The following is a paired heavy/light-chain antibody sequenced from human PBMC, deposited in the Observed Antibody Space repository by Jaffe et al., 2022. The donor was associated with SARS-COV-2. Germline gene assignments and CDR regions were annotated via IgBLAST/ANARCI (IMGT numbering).Light chain of an antibody. CDR1: SSDVGGYNY. CDR3: SSYRSVSTYYV. CDR2: DVN. Sequence: QSALTQPASVSGSPGQSITISCTGTSSDVGGYNYVSWYQQHPGKAPKLMIYDVNNRPSGVSNRFSGSKSGNTASLTISGLQAEDEADYYCSSYRSVSTYYVFGTGTKVTVL. J-gene: IGLJ1*01. V-gene: IGLV2-14*03.
Heavy chain of an antibody. CDR2: ISARTGTK. Sequence: EVQLVESGGGLVQPGGSLRLSCAASGFAFSNYGMNWVRQAPGKGLEWVSYISARTGTKYYADSVKGRFTISRDNAQNSLYLQMNSLRDEDTAVYYCARDLLGYYGMDVWGQGTTVTVSS. CDR3: ARDLLGYYGMDV. J-gene: IGHJ6*02. CDR1: GFAFSNYG. V-gene: IGHV3-48*02. D-gene: IGHD7-27*01.